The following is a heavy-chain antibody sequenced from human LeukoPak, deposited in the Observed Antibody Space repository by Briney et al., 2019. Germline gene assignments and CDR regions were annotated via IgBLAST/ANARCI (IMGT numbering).Heavy chain of an antibody. D-gene: IGHD1-26*01. CDR3: ARCSVLGGYYFGY. CDR1: GGSISSSSSY. V-gene: IGHV4-39*01. Sequence: SETLSLTCTVSGGSISSSSSYWGWIRQSPGKGLEWIGNIYYSGSTYYNPSLKSRVTISVDTSKNQFSLKLSSVTAADTAVYCCARCSVLGGYYFGYWGQGTLVTVSS. CDR2: IYYSGST. J-gene: IGHJ4*02.